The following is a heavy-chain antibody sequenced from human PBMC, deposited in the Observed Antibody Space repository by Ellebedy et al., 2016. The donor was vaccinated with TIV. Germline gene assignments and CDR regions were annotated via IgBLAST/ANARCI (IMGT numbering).Heavy chain of an antibody. CDR1: GGSIDSGTYY. J-gene: IGHJ4*02. V-gene: IGHV4-39*07. CDR3: GRPDPLYDSSGYNVNDY. D-gene: IGHD3-22*01. CDR2: IYYSGGT. Sequence: MPSETLSLTCTVSGGSIDSGTYYWGWIRQPPGKGLEWIGNIYYSGGTFYNPSLKSRVAISVDTSKNQFSLRLSSVTAADTAVYYCGRPDPLYDSSGYNVNDYWGRGTLVTVSS.